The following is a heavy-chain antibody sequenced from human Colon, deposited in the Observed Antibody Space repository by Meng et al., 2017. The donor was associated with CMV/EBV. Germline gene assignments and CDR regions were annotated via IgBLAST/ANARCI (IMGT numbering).Heavy chain of an antibody. D-gene: IGHD2-21*01. Sequence: YTFASLPTHCVRRAAGQKIEGMGWINAGNGNTKYSQKFQDRVTITRDTSASTAYMELSDLRSEDTAVYYCARDRPDHVCGGDCWLDFWGQGTLVTVSS. J-gene: IGHJ4*02. CDR2: INAGNGNT. CDR3: ARDRPDHVCGGDCWLDF. V-gene: IGHV1-3*01. CDR1: YTFASLP.